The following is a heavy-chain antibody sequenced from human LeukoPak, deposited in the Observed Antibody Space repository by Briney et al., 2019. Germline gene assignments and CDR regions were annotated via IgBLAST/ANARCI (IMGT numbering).Heavy chain of an antibody. CDR2: INHSGST. Sequence: SETLSLTCAVYGGSFSGYYWSWIRQPPGKGLEWIGEINHSGSTNYNPSLKSRVTISVDTSKNQFSLKLSSVTAADTAVYYCAREGCSGGSCYTDAYYYYYMDVWGKGTTVTVSS. J-gene: IGHJ6*03. D-gene: IGHD2-15*01. CDR1: GGSFSGYY. V-gene: IGHV4-34*01. CDR3: AREGCSGGSCYTDAYYYYYMDV.